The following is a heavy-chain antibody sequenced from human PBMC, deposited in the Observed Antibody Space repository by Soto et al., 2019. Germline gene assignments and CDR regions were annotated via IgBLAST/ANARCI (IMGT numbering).Heavy chain of an antibody. CDR3: ARTYSSGWYGIDY. Sequence: ASVKVSCKASGYTFTSYAMHWVRQAPGQRLEWMGWINAGHGNTKYSQKFQGRVTITRDTSASTAYMELSSLRSEDTAVYYCARTYSSGWYGIDYWGQGTLVTVSS. D-gene: IGHD6-19*01. V-gene: IGHV1-3*01. CDR1: GYTFTSYA. J-gene: IGHJ4*02. CDR2: INAGHGNT.